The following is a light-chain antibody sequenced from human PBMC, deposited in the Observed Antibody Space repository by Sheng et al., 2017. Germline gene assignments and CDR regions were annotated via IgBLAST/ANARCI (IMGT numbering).Light chain of an antibody. J-gene: IGLJ3*02. Sequence: NYMLTQPHSVSESPGKTVTISCTRTSGGIASNYVQWFQQRPGSSPTLVIYEHNRRPSGVPDRFSGSIDISSNSASLTISGLKTEDEADYYCQSYDPLFWVFGGGTKLTVL. CDR1: SGGIASNY. V-gene: IGLV6-57*01. CDR3: QSYDPLFWV. CDR2: EHN.